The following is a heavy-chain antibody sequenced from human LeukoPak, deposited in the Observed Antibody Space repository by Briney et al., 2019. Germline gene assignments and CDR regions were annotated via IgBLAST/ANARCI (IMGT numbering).Heavy chain of an antibody. D-gene: IGHD2-2*01. V-gene: IGHV3-23*01. Sequence: GGSLRLSCAASGLTFSSYAMSWVRQAPGKGLEWVSVISGGGDSAYYADSVKGRFTISRDNSKNTLYLQMNSLRAEDTAIYYCAKTSSTSCYSCVFDYWGQGTLVTVSS. CDR2: ISGGGDSA. CDR1: GLTFSSYA. CDR3: AKTSSTSCYSCVFDY. J-gene: IGHJ4*02.